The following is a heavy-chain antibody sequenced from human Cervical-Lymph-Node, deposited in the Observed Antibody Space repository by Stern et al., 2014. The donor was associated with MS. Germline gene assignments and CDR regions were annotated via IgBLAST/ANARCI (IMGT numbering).Heavy chain of an antibody. CDR3: AREDELGGTA. Sequence: DPLVASGGGLVQPGGSLRLSCAASGFTFSSYSMNCVRPAPGKGLEWVSYLSSSSSTISYADSVKGRFTISRDNAKNSLYLQMNSLRDEDTAVYYCAREDELGGTAWGQGTLVTVSS. D-gene: IGHD1-14*01. CDR1: GFTFSSYS. J-gene: IGHJ5*02. CDR2: LSSSSSTI. V-gene: IGHV3-48*02.